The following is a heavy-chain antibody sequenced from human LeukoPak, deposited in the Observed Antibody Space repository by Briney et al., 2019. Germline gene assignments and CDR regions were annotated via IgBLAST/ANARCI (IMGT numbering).Heavy chain of an antibody. D-gene: IGHD3-9*01. Sequence: GRSLRLSCAASGCTFSSYGMHWVRQAPGKGLEWVAVIRYDGNNKYYADSVKGRFTISRDNSKNTLYLQMNSLRAEDTAVYYCARSTSSEYDIYHFDYWGQGTLVTVSS. V-gene: IGHV3-33*08. J-gene: IGHJ4*02. CDR2: IRYDGNNK. CDR3: ARSTSSEYDIYHFDY. CDR1: GCTFSSYG.